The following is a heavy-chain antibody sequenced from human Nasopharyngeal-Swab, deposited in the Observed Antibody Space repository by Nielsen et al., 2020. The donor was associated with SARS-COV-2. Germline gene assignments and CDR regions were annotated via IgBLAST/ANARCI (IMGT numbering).Heavy chain of an antibody. CDR1: GFTFSSHN. V-gene: IGHV3-21*01. Sequence: GESLKISCAASGFTFSSHNMNWVRQAPGKGLEWVSSISGFSNYLYYADSVKGRFTISRDNAKNSLYLQMNSLRAEDTAVYYCARENRCSGGSSYDGMDVWGQGTTVTVSS. D-gene: IGHD2-15*01. CDR3: ARENRCSGGSSYDGMDV. CDR2: ISGFSNYL. J-gene: IGHJ6*02.